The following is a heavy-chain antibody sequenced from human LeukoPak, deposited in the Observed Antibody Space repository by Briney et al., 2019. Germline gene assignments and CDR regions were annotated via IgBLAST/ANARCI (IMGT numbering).Heavy chain of an antibody. CDR2: IYYSGST. Sequence: SETLSLTCTVSGGSISSYYWSWIRQPPGKGLEWIGYIYYSGSTNYNPSLKSRVTISVDTSKNQFSLKLSSVTAADTAVYYCAGRRTYGGNYDYWGQGTLVTVSS. CDR1: GGSISSYY. V-gene: IGHV4-59*01. D-gene: IGHD4-23*01. CDR3: AGRRTYGGNYDY. J-gene: IGHJ4*02.